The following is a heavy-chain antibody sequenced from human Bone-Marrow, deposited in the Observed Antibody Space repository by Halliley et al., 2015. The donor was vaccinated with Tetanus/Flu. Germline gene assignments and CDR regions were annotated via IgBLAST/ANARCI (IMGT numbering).Heavy chain of an antibody. D-gene: IGHD1-26*01. J-gene: IGHJ6*02. CDR1: GFTLSSYW. V-gene: IGHV3-74*01. CDR2: INTDGRST. Sequence: AASGFTLSSYWMHWVRQAPGKGLVWVSRINTDGRSTTYADSVKGRFTISRDNTKNTLYVQMNSLRTEDTGVYYCVRDLFASFSGGPDYYGMDVWGQGTTVTVSS. CDR3: VRDLFASFSGGPDYYGMDV.